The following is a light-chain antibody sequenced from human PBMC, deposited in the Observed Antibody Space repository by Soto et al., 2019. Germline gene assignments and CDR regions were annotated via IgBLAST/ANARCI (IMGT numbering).Light chain of an antibody. Sequence: DIQMTQSPSSLSASVGDRVTITCRASQGINNFLAWYQQKPGTVPKLLISAASNLQSGVPSRFSGSGYRTDFTLNISTLQPEDVATYYFQKYSSAPFTFDPGTKVDIK. CDR2: AAS. CDR1: QGINNF. CDR3: QKYSSAPFT. V-gene: IGKV1-27*01. J-gene: IGKJ3*01.